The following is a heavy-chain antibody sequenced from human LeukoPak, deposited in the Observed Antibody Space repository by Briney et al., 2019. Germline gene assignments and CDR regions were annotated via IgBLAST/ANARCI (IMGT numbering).Heavy chain of an antibody. V-gene: IGHV1-18*01. CDR1: GDTFTSYG. J-gene: IGHJ4*02. CDR2: ISAYNGNT. CDR3: ARDIRSGSRPRVDY. Sequence: ASAKVSCKASGDTFTSYGISWVRQAPGQGLEWMGWISAYNGNTNYAQKLQGRVTMTTDTSTSTAYMELRSLRSDDTAVYYCARDIRSGSRPRVDYWGQGTLVTVSS. D-gene: IGHD1-26*01.